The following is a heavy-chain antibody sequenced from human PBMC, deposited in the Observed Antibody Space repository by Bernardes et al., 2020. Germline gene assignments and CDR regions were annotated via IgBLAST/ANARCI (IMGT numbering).Heavy chain of an antibody. CDR2: IKQDGSEK. V-gene: IGHV3-7*01. Sequence: GSLRLSCAASGFTFSSYWMSWVRQAPGKGLEWVANIKQDGSEKYYVDSVKGRFTISRDNAKNSLYLQMNSLRAEDTAVYYCARGSATHPGKRGMDVWGQGTTVTVSS. J-gene: IGHJ6*02. D-gene: IGHD6-13*01. CDR3: ARGSATHPGKRGMDV. CDR1: GFTFSSYW.